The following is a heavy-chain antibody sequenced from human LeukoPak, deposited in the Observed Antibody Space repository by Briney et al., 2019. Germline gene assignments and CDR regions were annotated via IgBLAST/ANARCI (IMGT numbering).Heavy chain of an antibody. CDR1: GYTFFTYW. CDR3: ARLYCNYGFGSGYFDL. J-gene: IGHJ2*01. D-gene: IGHD4-11*01. V-gene: IGHV5-51*01. CDR2: IYPGDSDT. Sequence: GESLKISCKGSGYTFFTYWIGWVRQMPGKGLEWMGIIYPGDSDTRYSPSFQGQVTISADKSISTAYLQWSSLKASDTAMYYCARLYCNYGFGSGYFDLWGRGTLVTVSS.